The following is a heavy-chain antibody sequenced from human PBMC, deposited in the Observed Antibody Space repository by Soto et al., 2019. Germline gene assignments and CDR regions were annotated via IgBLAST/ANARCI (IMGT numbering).Heavy chain of an antibody. D-gene: IGHD2-2*01. J-gene: IGHJ6*03. CDR3: ARENVPATTPNDLYYYYYYMDV. Sequence: GGSLRLSCAASGFTFSSYSMNWVRQAPGKGLEWVSYISSSSSTIYYADSVKGRFTISRDNAKNSLYLQMNSLRAEDTAVYYCARENVPATTPNDLYYYYYYMDVWGKGTTVTVSS. V-gene: IGHV3-48*01. CDR1: GFTFSSYS. CDR2: ISSSSSTI.